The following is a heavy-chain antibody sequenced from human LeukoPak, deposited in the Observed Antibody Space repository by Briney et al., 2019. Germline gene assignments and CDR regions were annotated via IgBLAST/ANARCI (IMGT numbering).Heavy chain of an antibody. D-gene: IGHD6-13*01. CDR1: GFTFSDYX. CDR2: ISSSGSTI. J-gene: IGHJ4*02. CDR3: ASYRRAALDY. Sequence: PGGSXXLXXAXXGFTFSDYXMSWIRQAPGKGLEWVSYISSSGSTIYYADSVKGRFTISRDNAKNSLYLQMNSLRAEDTAVYYCASYRRAALDYWGQGTLVTVSS. V-gene: IGHV3-11*04.